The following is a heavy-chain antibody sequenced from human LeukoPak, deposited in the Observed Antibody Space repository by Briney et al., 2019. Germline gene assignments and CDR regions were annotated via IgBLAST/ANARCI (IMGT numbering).Heavy chain of an antibody. V-gene: IGHV3-30*18. J-gene: IGHJ6*02. CDR2: ISNDGSNE. CDR1: GFSFSSYA. D-gene: IGHD6-6*01. CDR3: AKDSSSSNYYGLDV. Sequence: GGSLRLSCAAAGFSFSSYAMHWVRQAPGTGLEWVTSISNDGSNERYADSVKGRFTISRDNPKNTLYLQMNSLRAEDTAVYYCAKDSSSSNYYGLDVWGQGTTVTVSS.